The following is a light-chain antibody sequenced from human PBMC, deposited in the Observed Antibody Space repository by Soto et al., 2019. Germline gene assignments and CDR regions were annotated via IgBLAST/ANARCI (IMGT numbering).Light chain of an antibody. CDR2: SAS. J-gene: IGKJ5*01. CDR1: QGIGNA. CDR3: QKYNTVPPT. Sequence: DIQMTQSPPSLSASVGARVTITCRSSQGIGNALAWYQQKPGTVPKLLIYSASTLQSGVPYRFSGSGSGTDFTLTISSLQPEDVAAYYCQKYNTVPPTFGQGTRLEIK. V-gene: IGKV1-27*01.